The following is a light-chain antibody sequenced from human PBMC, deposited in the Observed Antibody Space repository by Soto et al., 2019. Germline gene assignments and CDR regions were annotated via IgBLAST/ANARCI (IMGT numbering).Light chain of an antibody. V-gene: IGLV2-8*01. CDR1: SGDVGAYNY. Sequence: QSALTQPPSASGSPGQSVTIPCTGTSGDVGAYNYVSWFQPHPGKAPKFIIYEVSNRPSGVPDRFSGSKSGNPSSLTVSGLQADDEADYYLSTYAHGNNFVFCGGTKLTVL. J-gene: IGLJ2*01. CDR2: EVS. CDR3: STYAHGNNFV.